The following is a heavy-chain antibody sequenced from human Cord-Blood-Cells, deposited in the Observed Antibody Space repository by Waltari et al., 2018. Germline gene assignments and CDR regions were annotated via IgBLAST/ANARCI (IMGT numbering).Heavy chain of an antibody. D-gene: IGHD3-10*01. CDR1: GGSISSSSYY. CDR3: ARENYYGSGSYQKYNWFDP. J-gene: IGHJ5*02. CDR2: IYYSGST. Sequence: QLQLQESGPGLVKPSETLSLTCTVSGGSISSSSYYWGWIRQPPGKGLEWIGSIYYSGSTYYMPSLKSRVTMSVDTSKNQCSLKLSSVTAADTAVYYCARENYYGSGSYQKYNWFDPWGQGTLVTVSS. V-gene: IGHV4-39*07.